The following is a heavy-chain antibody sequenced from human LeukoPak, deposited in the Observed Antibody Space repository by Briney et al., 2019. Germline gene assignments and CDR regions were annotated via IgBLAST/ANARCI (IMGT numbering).Heavy chain of an antibody. V-gene: IGHV3-30-3*01. Sequence: PGGSLRLSCAASGFTFSSYAMHWVRQAPGKGLGWVAVISYDGSNKYYADSVKGRFTISRDNSKNTLYLQMNSLRAEDTAVYYWARDRGGPHVAVAGTLDYWGQGTLVTVSS. CDR2: ISYDGSNK. J-gene: IGHJ4*02. CDR3: ARDRGGPHVAVAGTLDY. CDR1: GFTFSSYA. D-gene: IGHD6-19*01.